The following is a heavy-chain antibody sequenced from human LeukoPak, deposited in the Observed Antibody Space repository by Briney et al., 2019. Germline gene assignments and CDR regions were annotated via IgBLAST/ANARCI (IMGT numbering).Heavy chain of an antibody. D-gene: IGHD2-2*01. CDR2: ISSSGSTI. CDR1: GFTFSSYE. J-gene: IGHJ4*02. CDR3: ARASNLLYCSSTSCHFDY. V-gene: IGHV3-48*03. Sequence: GGSLRLSCAGSGFTFSSYEMNWVRQAPGKGLEWVSYISSSGSTIYYADSVKGRFTISRDNAKNSLYLQMNSLRAEDTAVYYCARASNLLYCSSTSCHFDYWGQGTLVTVSS.